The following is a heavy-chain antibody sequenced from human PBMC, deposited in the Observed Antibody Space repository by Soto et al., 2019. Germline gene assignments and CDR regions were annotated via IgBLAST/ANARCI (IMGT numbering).Heavy chain of an antibody. CDR3: ARDREDAFDI. J-gene: IGHJ3*02. CDR2: IYYSGST. V-gene: IGHV4-59*01. Sequence: PXETLSLTCTVSGGSISSYYWSGIRQPPGKGLEWIGYIYYSGSTNCNPSLKSRVTISVDTSKNQFSLKLSSVTAADTAVYYCARDREDAFDIWGQGTMVTVSS. CDR1: GGSISSYY.